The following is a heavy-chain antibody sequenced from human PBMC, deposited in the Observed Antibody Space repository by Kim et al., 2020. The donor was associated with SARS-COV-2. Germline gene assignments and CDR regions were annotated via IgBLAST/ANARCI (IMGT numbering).Heavy chain of an antibody. V-gene: IGHV3-23*01. J-gene: IGHJ5*02. CDR2: INDNGESP. Sequence: GGSLRLSCTASGFSIGAYGMSWVRQAPGKGLEWVSGINDNGESPLYADSVKGRFTVTRDTSENTLYLEMNSLRTEDTATYYCAKDFAHIVGTIEHWGQGTLVIVSS. CDR3: AKDFAHIVGTIEH. CDR1: GFSIGAYG. D-gene: IGHD1-26*01.